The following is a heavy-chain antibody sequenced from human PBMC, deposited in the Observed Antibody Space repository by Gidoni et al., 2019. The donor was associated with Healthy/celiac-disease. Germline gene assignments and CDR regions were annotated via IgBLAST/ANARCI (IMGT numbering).Heavy chain of an antibody. CDR2: INTNTGNP. CDR1: GYTFTSYA. V-gene: IGHV7-4-1*02. Sequence: QVQLVQSGPELKKPGASVKVSCKASGYTFTSYAMNWVRQAPGQGLEWMGWINTNTGNPTYAQGVTGRFVFSLDTSVSTAYLQISSLKAEDTAVYYCASEIVVVPAAMYYYYYGMDVWGQGTTVTVSS. D-gene: IGHD2-2*01. CDR3: ASEIVVVPAAMYYYYYGMDV. J-gene: IGHJ6*02.